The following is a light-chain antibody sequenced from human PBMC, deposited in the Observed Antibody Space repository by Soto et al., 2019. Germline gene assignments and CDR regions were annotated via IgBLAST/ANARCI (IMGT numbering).Light chain of an antibody. V-gene: IGKV3-15*01. CDR1: QGIGDT. CDR3: QRYNNWPLT. J-gene: IGKJ4*01. Sequence: EVVLTQSPATLSVSPGEGVTLSCGTSQGIGDTFAWYQHKPGQTPRLLIYDTSARATGVPARFSGSRSGTEFTLTINSLQSEDFAIYYCQRYNNWPLTFGGGTKVESK. CDR2: DTS.